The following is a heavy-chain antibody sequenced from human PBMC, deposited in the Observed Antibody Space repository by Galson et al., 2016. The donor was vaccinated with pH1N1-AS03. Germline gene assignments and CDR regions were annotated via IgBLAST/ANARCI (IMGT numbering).Heavy chain of an antibody. J-gene: IGHJ5*02. Sequence: SLRLSCAGSGFKISTYAINWVRQAPGKGLEWVTGISDSSRGGNIYYADSVKGRFTISRDTSKNTLYLQMNSLRDEDTAVYYCVTHGAWGQGALVTVPS. CDR2: ISDSSRGGNI. V-gene: IGHV3-23*01. D-gene: IGHD3-10*01. CDR1: GFKISTYA. CDR3: VTHGA.